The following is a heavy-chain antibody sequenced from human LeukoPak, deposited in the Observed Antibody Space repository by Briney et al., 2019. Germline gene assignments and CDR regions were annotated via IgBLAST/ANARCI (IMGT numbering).Heavy chain of an antibody. V-gene: IGHV3-21*01. Sequence: GGSLRLSCAASGFTFSSYSMNWVRQAPGKGLEWVSSISSSSYTYYADSVKGRFTISRDNAKNSLYLQMNSLRAEDTAVYYCARGYSSSSGVDYWGQGTLVTVSS. CDR3: ARGYSSSSGVDY. CDR1: GFTFSSYS. J-gene: IGHJ4*02. D-gene: IGHD6-6*01. CDR2: ISSSSYT.